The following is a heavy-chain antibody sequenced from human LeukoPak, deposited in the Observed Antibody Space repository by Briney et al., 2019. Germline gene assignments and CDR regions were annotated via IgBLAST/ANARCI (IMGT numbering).Heavy chain of an antibody. Sequence: GESLKISCKGSGYSFTNFWIGWVRQMPGKGLEWMGVISPGDSGIRYSPSFQGQVTISVDKSISTAYLQWSSLKASDSAMYYCARPSGLLPEGDYFDYWGQGTLVTVSS. J-gene: IGHJ4*02. CDR3: ARPSGLLPEGDYFDY. V-gene: IGHV5-51*01. D-gene: IGHD3-22*01. CDR1: GYSFTNFW. CDR2: ISPGDSGI.